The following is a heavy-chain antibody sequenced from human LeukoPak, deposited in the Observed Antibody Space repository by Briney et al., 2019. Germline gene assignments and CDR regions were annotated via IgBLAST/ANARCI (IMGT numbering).Heavy chain of an antibody. D-gene: IGHD6-6*01. V-gene: IGHV4-4*07. J-gene: IGHJ4*02. CDR2: IYTSGTT. CDR1: GGSITIFF. CDR3: AREGTTRPLDY. Sequence: SETLSLTCTVSGGSITIFFWSWIRQPAGKGLEWIGRIYTSGTTNYNPSLKSRVTMSVDTSKNQFSLNLTSVTVADTAVYYCAREGTTRPLDYWGQGTLVTVSS.